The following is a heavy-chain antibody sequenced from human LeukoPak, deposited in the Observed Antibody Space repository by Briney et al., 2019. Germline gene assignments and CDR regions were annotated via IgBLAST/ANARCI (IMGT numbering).Heavy chain of an antibody. CDR3: AREYSRSFWLPDY. J-gene: IGHJ4*02. CDR2: ISYDGSNK. Sequence: GGSLRLSCVASGFTFSSYAMHWVRQAPGRGLEWVAVISYDGSNKYYADSVKGRFTISRDNSKNTLYLQMNSLRAEDTAVYYCAREYSRSFWLPDYWGQGTLVTVSS. V-gene: IGHV3-30-3*01. D-gene: IGHD6-6*01. CDR1: GFTFSSYA.